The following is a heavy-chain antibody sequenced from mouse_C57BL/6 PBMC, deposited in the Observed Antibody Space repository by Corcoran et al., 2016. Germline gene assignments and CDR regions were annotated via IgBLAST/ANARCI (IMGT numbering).Heavy chain of an antibody. Sequence: EVQLQQSGPELVKPGASVKISCKASGYTFTDYYMNWVKQSHGKSLEWIGDINPNNGGTSYNQKFKGKATLTVDKSSSTAYMELRSLTSEDSAVYYCAREGLRNWGQGTTLTVSS. CDR1: GYTFTDYY. D-gene: IGHD3-2*02. CDR3: AREGLRN. CDR2: INPNNGGT. V-gene: IGHV1-26*01. J-gene: IGHJ2*01.